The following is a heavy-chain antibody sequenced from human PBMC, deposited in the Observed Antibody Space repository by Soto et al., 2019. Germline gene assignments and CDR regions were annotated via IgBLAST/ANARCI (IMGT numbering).Heavy chain of an antibody. CDR1: GFTFSSYA. D-gene: IGHD5-12*01. CDR2: ISGSGGST. J-gene: IGHJ4*02. Sequence: EVQLLESGGGLVQPGGSLRLSCAASGFTFSSYAMSWVRQAPGKGLEWVSAISGSGGSTYYADSVKGRFTISRDNSKNTLYLQMNSLRAEDTAVYYCVGGGRGSGYDLSGFDYWGQGTLVTVSS. CDR3: VGGGRGSGYDLSGFDY. V-gene: IGHV3-23*01.